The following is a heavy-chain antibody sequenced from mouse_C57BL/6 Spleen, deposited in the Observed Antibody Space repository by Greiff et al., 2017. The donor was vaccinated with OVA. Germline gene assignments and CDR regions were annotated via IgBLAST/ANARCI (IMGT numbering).Heavy chain of an antibody. J-gene: IGHJ1*03. CDR3: ASPSHYYGSSYDWYFDV. CDR2: IWSGGST. Sequence: VKLMESGPGLVQPSQSLSITCTVSGFSLTSYGVHWVRQSPGKGLEWLGVIWSGGSTDYNAAFISRLSISKDNSKSQVFFKMNSLQADDTAIYYCASPSHYYGSSYDWYFDVWGTGTTVTVSS. CDR1: GFSLTSYG. D-gene: IGHD1-1*01. V-gene: IGHV2-2*01.